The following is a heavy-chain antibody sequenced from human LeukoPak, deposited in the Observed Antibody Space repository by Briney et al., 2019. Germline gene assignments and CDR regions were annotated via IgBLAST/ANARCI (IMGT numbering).Heavy chain of an antibody. CDR2: INHSGST. V-gene: IGHV4-34*01. J-gene: IGHJ4*02. CDR3: ARDSYGSGSYYLDY. CDR1: GGSFSGYY. D-gene: IGHD3-10*01. Sequence: SETLSLTCAVYGGSFSGYYWSWIRQPPGKGLEWIGEINHSGSTNYNPSLKSRVTISVDTPKNQFSLRLSSVTAADTAVYYCARDSYGSGSYYLDYWGQGTLVTVSS.